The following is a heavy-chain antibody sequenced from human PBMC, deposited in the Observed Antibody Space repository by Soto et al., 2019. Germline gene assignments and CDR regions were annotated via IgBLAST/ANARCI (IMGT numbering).Heavy chain of an antibody. CDR1: GYTLTSYA. Sequence: GASVQVSCKASGYTLTSYAMHWVRQAPGQRLEWMGWINAGNGNTKYSQKFQGRVTITRDTSASTAYMELSSLRSEGTAVYYCARVSLVRSYYYGMDVWGQGTTVTVSS. CDR2: INAGNGNT. V-gene: IGHV1-3*01. CDR3: ARVSLVRSYYYGMDV. D-gene: IGHD3-3*02. J-gene: IGHJ6*02.